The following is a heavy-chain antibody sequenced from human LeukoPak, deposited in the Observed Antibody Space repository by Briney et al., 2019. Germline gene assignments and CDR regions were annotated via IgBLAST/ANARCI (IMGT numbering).Heavy chain of an antibody. J-gene: IGHJ3*02. Sequence: SETLSLTCAVYGGSFSGYYWSWIRQPPGKGLEWIGEINHSGSTNYNPSLKSRVTISVDTSKNQFSLKLSSVTAADTAVYYCARDLTGYGQHDAFDIWGQGTMVTVSS. CDR2: INHSGST. V-gene: IGHV4-34*01. CDR1: GGSFSGYY. CDR3: ARDLTGYGQHDAFDI. D-gene: IGHD3-9*01.